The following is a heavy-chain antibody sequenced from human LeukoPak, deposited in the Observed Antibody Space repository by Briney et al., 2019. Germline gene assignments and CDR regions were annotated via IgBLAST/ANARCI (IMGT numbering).Heavy chain of an antibody. D-gene: IGHD3-10*01. J-gene: IGHJ3*02. CDR3: ARPDGYYGSGSYYGFAFDI. Sequence: PSETLSLTCTVSGGSISSYYWSWIRQPPGKGLEWIGYIYYSGSTNYNPSLKSRVTISVDTSKNQFSLKLSSVTAADTAVYYCARPDGYYGSGSYYGFAFDIWGHGTMVTVSS. V-gene: IGHV4-59*08. CDR1: GGSISSYY. CDR2: IYYSGST.